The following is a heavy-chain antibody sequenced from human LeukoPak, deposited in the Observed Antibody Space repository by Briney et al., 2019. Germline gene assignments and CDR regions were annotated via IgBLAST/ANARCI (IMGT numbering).Heavy chain of an antibody. D-gene: IGHD3-22*01. J-gene: IGHJ6*03. CDR2: ISSTSGTI. CDR3: AKDTHYDSNGGYMDV. CDR1: GFTFSSYS. Sequence: GGSLRLSCAASGFTFSSYSMNWVRQAPGKGLEWVSYISSTSGTIYYADSVKGRFTISRDNAKNSLYLQMNSLRAEDMALYYCAKDTHYDSNGGYMDVWGKGTTVTVSS. V-gene: IGHV3-48*04.